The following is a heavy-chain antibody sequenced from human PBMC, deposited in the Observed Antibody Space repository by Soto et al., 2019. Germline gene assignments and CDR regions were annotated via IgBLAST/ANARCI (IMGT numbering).Heavy chain of an antibody. Sequence: EVQLVESGGGLVQPGRSLRLSCAASGFTFDDYAMHWVRQAPGKGLEWVSGISWNSGSIGYADSVKGRFTISRDNAENSLYLQMNSLRAEDTALYYCAKDRGGIAVANFDYWGQGTLVTVSS. J-gene: IGHJ4*02. CDR1: GFTFDDYA. V-gene: IGHV3-9*01. CDR2: ISWNSGSI. D-gene: IGHD6-19*01. CDR3: AKDRGGIAVANFDY.